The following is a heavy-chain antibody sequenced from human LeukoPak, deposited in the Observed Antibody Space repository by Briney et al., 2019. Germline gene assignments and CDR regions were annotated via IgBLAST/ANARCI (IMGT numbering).Heavy chain of an antibody. CDR3: ARAGVLRYFDWYTSGAFDI. D-gene: IGHD3-9*01. CDR2: INTNTGNP. J-gene: IGHJ3*02. Sequence: ASVKVSCMASGYTFTSYAMNWVRQAPGQGLEWMGWINTNTGNPTYAQGFTGRFVFSLDTSVSTAYLQICSLKAEDTAVYYCARAGVLRYFDWYTSGAFDIWGQGTMVTVSS. CDR1: GYTFTSYA. V-gene: IGHV7-4-1*01.